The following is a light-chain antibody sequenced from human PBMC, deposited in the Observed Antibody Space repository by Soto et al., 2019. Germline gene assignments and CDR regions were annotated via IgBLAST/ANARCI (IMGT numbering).Light chain of an antibody. CDR3: QQYYSYPQT. V-gene: IGKV1-8*01. Sequence: IRMTQSPSSLSASTGDRVTITCRASQGISSYLAWYQQKPGKAPKLLIYAASTLQSGVPSRFSGSGSGTDFTLTISCLQSEDFATYYCQQYYSYPQTFGQGTKVDIK. J-gene: IGKJ1*01. CDR1: QGISSY. CDR2: AAS.